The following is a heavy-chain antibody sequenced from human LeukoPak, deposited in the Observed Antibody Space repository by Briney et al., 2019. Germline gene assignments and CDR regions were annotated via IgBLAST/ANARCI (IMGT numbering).Heavy chain of an antibody. V-gene: IGHV1-2*02. D-gene: IGHD3-3*01. CDR2: INPNSGGT. CDR3: ARPRYDFWSGYSSWDY. J-gene: IGHJ4*02. CDR1: GYTFTGYY. Sequence: ASVKVSCKASGYTFTGYYMHWVRQAPGQGLEWMGWINPNSGGTNYAQKFQGRVTMIRDTSISTAYMELSRLRSDDTAVYYCARPRYDFWSGYSSWDYWGQGTLVTVSS.